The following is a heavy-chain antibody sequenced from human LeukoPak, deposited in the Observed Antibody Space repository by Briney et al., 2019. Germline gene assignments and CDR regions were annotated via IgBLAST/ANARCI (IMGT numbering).Heavy chain of an antibody. CDR1: GGSISSGGYY. J-gene: IGHJ3*02. CDR2: IYHSGST. D-gene: IGHD2-2*01. CDR3: ARVPTIKDCSSTSCLLWYAFDI. Sequence: PSETLSLTCTVSGGSISSGGYYWSWIRQPPGKGLEWIGYIYHSGSTYYNPSLKSRVTISVDRSKNQFSLKLSSVTAADTAVYYCARVPTIKDCSSTSCLLWYAFDIWGQGTMVTVSS. V-gene: IGHV4-30-2*01.